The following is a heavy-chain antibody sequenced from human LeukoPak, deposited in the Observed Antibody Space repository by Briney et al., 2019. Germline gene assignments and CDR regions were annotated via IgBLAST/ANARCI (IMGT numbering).Heavy chain of an antibody. D-gene: IGHD6-13*01. CDR1: GYTFTGYY. V-gene: IGHV1-2*02. J-gene: IGHJ5*02. Sequence: ASVKVSCKASGYTFTGYYMHWVRQAPGQGLEWMGWINPNSGGTNYAQKFQGRVTMTRDTSISTAYMELSRLRSDDTAVYYCARVRGQQLVKEGWFDPWGQGTLLTVSS. CDR3: ARVRGQQLVKEGWFDP. CDR2: INPNSGGT.